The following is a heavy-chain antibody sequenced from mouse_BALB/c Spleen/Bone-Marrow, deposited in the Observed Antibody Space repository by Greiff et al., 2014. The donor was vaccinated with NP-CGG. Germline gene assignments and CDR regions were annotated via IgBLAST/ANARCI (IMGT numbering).Heavy chain of an antibody. CDR1: GFSLTLYG. CDR3: ARHERGYPYAMDY. V-gene: IGHV2-6-2*01. CDR2: IWSDGTT. D-gene: IGHD2-2*01. Sequence: QVQLKESGPDLVAPSQSLSITCTVSGFSLTLYGVHWVRQSPGKGLEWLVVIWSDGTTTYNSALKSRLSISKDNSKSQVFLKLYSLQTDDTAMYYCARHERGYPYAMDYWGQGTSVTVSS. J-gene: IGHJ4*01.